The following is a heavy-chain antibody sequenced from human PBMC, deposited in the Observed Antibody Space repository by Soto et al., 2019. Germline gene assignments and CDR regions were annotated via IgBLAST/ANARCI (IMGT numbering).Heavy chain of an antibody. D-gene: IGHD6-13*01. Sequence: QVQLVQSGAEVKKPGASVKVSCKASGYTFTSYDINWVRQATGQGLEWMGWMNPNSGNTGYAQKFQGRVTMTRNTSISTAYMELSSLRSEDTAVYYCASAPGRLEQQRGEAFDIWGQGTMVTVSS. CDR1: GYTFTSYD. CDR2: MNPNSGNT. CDR3: ASAPGRLEQQRGEAFDI. J-gene: IGHJ3*02. V-gene: IGHV1-8*01.